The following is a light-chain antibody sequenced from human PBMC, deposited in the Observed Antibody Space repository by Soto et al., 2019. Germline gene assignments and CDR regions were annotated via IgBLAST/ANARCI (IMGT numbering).Light chain of an antibody. CDR2: GAS. J-gene: IGKJ2*01. V-gene: IGKV3-20*01. Sequence: EIVLTQSPGTLSLSPGERATLSCRASQSVSGSYLAWYQQKLGQAPRLLIYGASSRATGIPDRFSGSGSGTDFTLNISRLEPEDFAVYYCQQYGSSPATFGQGTKLEIK. CDR1: QSVSGSY. CDR3: QQYGSSPAT.